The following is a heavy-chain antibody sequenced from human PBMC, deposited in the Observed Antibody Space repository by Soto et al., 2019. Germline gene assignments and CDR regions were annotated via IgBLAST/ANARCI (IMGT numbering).Heavy chain of an antibody. CDR3: AKGGVSLVGAYYYYGMDV. V-gene: IGHV3-9*01. Sequence: EVQLVESGGGLVQPGRSLRLSCAASGFTFDDYAMHWVRQAPGKGLEWVSGISWNSGSIGYADSVKGRFTISRDNAKNSLYLQMDSLRAEDTALYYCAKGGVSLVGAYYYYGMDVWGQGTTVTVSS. J-gene: IGHJ6*02. CDR2: ISWNSGSI. D-gene: IGHD1-26*01. CDR1: GFTFDDYA.